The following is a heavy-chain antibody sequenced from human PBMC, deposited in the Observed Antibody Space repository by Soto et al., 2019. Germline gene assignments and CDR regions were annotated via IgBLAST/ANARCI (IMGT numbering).Heavy chain of an antibody. CDR1: GGSVSSGSYY. V-gene: IGHV4-61*01. Sequence: PSETLSLTCTVSGGSVSSGSYYWSWLPPPPGKELKWIGYIYYSGSTNYNPSLKSRVTISVDTSKNQFSLKLSSVTAADTAVYYCARDSRMTTVTKRGSFFDYWGQGTLVTVSS. J-gene: IGHJ4*02. CDR2: IYYSGST. CDR3: ARDSRMTTVTKRGSFFDY. D-gene: IGHD4-17*01.